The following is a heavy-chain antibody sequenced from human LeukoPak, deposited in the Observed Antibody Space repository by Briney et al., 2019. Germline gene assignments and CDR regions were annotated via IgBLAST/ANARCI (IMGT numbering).Heavy chain of an antibody. V-gene: IGHV3-23*01. J-gene: IGHJ4*02. Sequence: GRSLRLSCAASGFTFSSYAMRWIRQAPGKGLEWVSVVSGSGGSTDYADSVKGRFTISRDNSKNTLFLQMNSLRAEDTAVYYCAKTWARAVSAADYWGQGTLVTVSS. CDR1: GFTFSSYA. CDR2: VSGSGGST. CDR3: AKTWARAVSAADY. D-gene: IGHD1-26*01.